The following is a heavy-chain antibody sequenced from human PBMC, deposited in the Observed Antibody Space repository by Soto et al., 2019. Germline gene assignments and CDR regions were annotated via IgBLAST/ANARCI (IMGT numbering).Heavy chain of an antibody. CDR2: INAGDGNT. J-gene: IGHJ5*02. Sequence: ASVKVSCKASGYTFSSYTMHWVRQAPGQRLEWMGWINAGDGNTKYSQKFQGRVTITRDTSASTAYMELSSLRSEDTAVYYCARGGGWYVWCDPWGQGTLVTLSS. CDR3: ARGGGWYVWCDP. D-gene: IGHD6-19*01. V-gene: IGHV1-3*01. CDR1: GYTFSSYT.